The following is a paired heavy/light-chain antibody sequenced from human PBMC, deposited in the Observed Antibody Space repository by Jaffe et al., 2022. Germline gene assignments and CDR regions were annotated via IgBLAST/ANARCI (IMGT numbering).Heavy chain of an antibody. CDR3: ARGCYSVTGYSSGWTFDY. CDR1: GGSISSGSYY. CDR2: IYTSGST. V-gene: IGHV4-61*02. J-gene: IGHJ4*02. D-gene: IGHD6-19*01. Sequence: QVQLQESGPGLVKPSQTLSLTCTVSGGSISSGSYYWSWIRQPAGKGLEWIGRIYTSGSTNYNPSLKSRVTISVDTSKNQFSLKLSSVTAADTAVYYCARGCYSVTGYSSGWTFDYWGQGTLVTVSS.
Light chain of an antibody. CDR2: AAS. CDR3: LQDYNYLLT. J-gene: IGKJ3*01. CDR1: QGIRND. V-gene: IGKV1-6*01. Sequence: AIQMTQSPSSLSASVGDRVTITCRASQGIRNDLGWYQQKPGKAPKLLIYAASSLQSGVPSRFSGSGSGTDFTLTISSLQPEDFATYYCLQDYNYLLTFGPGTKVDIK.